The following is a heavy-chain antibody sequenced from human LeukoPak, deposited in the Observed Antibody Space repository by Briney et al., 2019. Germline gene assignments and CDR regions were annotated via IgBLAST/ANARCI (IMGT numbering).Heavy chain of an antibody. V-gene: IGHV4-59*08. Sequence: SETLSLTCTLSGRLKSLYHRSWIRQPPGKGLEWIGYIYYSGSTNYNPSLKSRVTISIDTSKNQFSLKLSYVTAADTAFFYCAAFYSASWPEIDYWGQGTLVTVSS. D-gene: IGHD6-13*01. CDR2: IYYSGST. CDR3: AAFYSASWPEIDY. J-gene: IGHJ4*02. CDR1: GRLKSLYH.